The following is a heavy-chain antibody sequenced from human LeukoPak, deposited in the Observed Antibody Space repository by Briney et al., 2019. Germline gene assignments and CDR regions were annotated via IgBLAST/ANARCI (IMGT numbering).Heavy chain of an antibody. J-gene: IGHJ6*03. CDR2: IIPILGTA. D-gene: IGHD2-2*01. V-gene: IGHV1-69*13. Sequence: SVKVSCKASGGTFSSYAISWVRQAPGQGLEWMGGIIPILGTANYAQKFQGRVTITADESTSTAYMELSSLRSEDTAVYYCASQSHHCSSTSCYMDVWGKGTTVTVSS. CDR1: GGTFSSYA. CDR3: ASQSHHCSSTSCYMDV.